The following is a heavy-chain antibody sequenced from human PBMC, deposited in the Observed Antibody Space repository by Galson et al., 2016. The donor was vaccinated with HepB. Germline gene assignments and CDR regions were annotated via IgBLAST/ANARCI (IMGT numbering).Heavy chain of an antibody. J-gene: IGHJ4*02. CDR2: ISSTSNNI. D-gene: IGHD3-3*01. CDR1: GFRFSDFY. Sequence: SLRLSCAASGFRFSDFYMTWIRQTPGKGLEWLSYISSTSNNIYYADSLKNRFTVSRDNGNNSLYLQMNSLTAEDTAVYYCARATFDFWSGFYINHWGQGTLVSVSS. V-gene: IGHV3-11*01. CDR3: ARATFDFWSGFYINH.